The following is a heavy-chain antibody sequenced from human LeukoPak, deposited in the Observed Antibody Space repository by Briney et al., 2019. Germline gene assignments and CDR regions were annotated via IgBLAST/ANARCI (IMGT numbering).Heavy chain of an antibody. J-gene: IGHJ6*03. CDR2: IYYSGST. D-gene: IGHD4-17*01. CDR3: ARGGYYGLDYMDV. V-gene: IGHV4-39*07. Sequence: PSETLSLTCTVSGGSISSSSYYWGWIRQPPGKGLEWIGSIYYSGSTYYNPSLKSRVTISVDTSKNQFSLKLSSVTAADTAVYYCARGGYYGLDYMDVWGKGTTVTVSS. CDR1: GGSISSSSYY.